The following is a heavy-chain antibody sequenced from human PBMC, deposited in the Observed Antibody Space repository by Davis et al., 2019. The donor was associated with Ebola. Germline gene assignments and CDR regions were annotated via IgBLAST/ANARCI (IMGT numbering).Heavy chain of an antibody. CDR3: ARETTVNDY. J-gene: IGHJ4*02. CDR1: GFTFSSYA. CDR2: ISSSSSTI. Sequence: GESLKISCAASGFTFSSYAMNWVRQAPGKGLEWVAHISSSSSTIYYADSVKGRFTISRDNAKNSLYLQMNSLRDEDTAVYYCARETTVNDYWGQGTLVTVSS. D-gene: IGHD4-11*01. V-gene: IGHV3-48*02.